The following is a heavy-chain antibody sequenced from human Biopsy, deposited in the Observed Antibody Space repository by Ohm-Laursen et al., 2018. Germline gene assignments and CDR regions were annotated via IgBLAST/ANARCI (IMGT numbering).Heavy chain of an antibody. J-gene: IGHJ3*02. CDR2: IYYSVMT. CDR3: ARWTPEYDSSRYYLDAFDI. V-gene: IGHV4-59*02. D-gene: IGHD3-22*01. CDR1: GDSVTKYY. Sequence: PPGTLSLTCTVSGDSVTKYYWSWIRQPPGKGLEWIGHIYYSVMTNYNPSLQSRVSISVDTSRNQVSLTLSSVTAADTAVYYCARWTPEYDSSRYYLDAFDIWGQGTKVTVSS.